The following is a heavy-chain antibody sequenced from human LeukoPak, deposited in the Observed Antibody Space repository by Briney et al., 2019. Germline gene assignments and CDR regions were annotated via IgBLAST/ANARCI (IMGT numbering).Heavy chain of an antibody. Sequence: SSETLSLTCTVSGGSLSSGNYQWGWIRQPPGKGLEWIALISHSGTTYYNPSLKSRVTMSVDTSKNQFSLKLNSVTAADAAVYYCLRDQDCSGGDCQVCWGQGTLVTVSS. J-gene: IGHJ4*02. CDR2: ISHSGTT. CDR3: LRDQDCSGGDCQVC. V-gene: IGHV4-39*02. CDR1: GGSLSSGNYQ. D-gene: IGHD2-15*01.